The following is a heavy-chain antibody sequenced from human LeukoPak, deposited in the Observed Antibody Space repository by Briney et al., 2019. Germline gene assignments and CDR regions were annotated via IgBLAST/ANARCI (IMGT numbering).Heavy chain of an antibody. V-gene: IGHV1-18*01. D-gene: IGHD3-22*01. CDR2: ISAYNGNT. J-gene: IGHJ4*02. Sequence: ASVKVSCKASGYTFTSYGISWVRQAPGQGLEWMGWISAYNGNTNYAQKLQGRVTKTTDTSTSTAYMELRSLRSDDTAVYYCARDIADYYDSSGTPIDYWGQGTLVTVSS. CDR3: ARDIADYYDSSGTPIDY. CDR1: GYTFTSYG.